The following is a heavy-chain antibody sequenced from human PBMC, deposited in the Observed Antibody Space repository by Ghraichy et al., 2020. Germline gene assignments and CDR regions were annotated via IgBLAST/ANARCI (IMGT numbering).Heavy chain of an antibody. Sequence: SETLSLTCAVYGGSFSGYYWSWIRQPPGKGLEWIGEINHSGSTNYNSSLKSRVTISVDTSKNQFSLKLSSVTAADTAVYYCARTPRDVRFLEWLTVSGRDYWGQGTLVTVSS. CDR3: ARTPRDVRFLEWLTVSGRDY. V-gene: IGHV4-34*01. CDR2: INHSGST. D-gene: IGHD3-3*01. J-gene: IGHJ4*02. CDR1: GGSFSGYY.